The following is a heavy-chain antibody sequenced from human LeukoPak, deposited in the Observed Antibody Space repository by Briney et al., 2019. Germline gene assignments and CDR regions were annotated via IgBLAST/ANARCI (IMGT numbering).Heavy chain of an antibody. J-gene: IGHJ4*02. V-gene: IGHV3-33*06. Sequence: GRSLRLSCAASGFTFSSYGMHWVRQVPGKGLEWVAVIRYDGSNKYYADSVKGRFTISRDNSKNTLYLQMNSLRAEDTAVYYCAKDSPSRGIAVAGSYFDYWGQGTLVTVSS. CDR3: AKDSPSRGIAVAGSYFDY. CDR1: GFTFSSYG. CDR2: IRYDGSNK. D-gene: IGHD6-19*01.